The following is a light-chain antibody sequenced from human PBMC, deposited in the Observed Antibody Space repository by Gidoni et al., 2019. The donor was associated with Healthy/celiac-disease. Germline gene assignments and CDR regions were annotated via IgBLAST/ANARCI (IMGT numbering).Light chain of an antibody. CDR1: QSISSW. CDR3: QQYNSYSELT. V-gene: IGKV1-5*01. CDR2: DAS. Sequence: DIQMTQSPSTLSASVGDRVTITCRASQSISSWLAWYQQKPGKAPKLLIYDASSLESGVPSRFSGSGSGTEFTLTISSLQPDDFATYYCQQYNSYSELTFGGXTKVEIK. J-gene: IGKJ4*01.